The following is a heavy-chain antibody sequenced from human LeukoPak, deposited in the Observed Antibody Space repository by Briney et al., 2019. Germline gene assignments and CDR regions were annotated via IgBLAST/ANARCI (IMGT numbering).Heavy chain of an antibody. J-gene: IGHJ6*01. V-gene: IGHV1-18*01. CDR1: GYTFTSYV. CDR2: FCAYNGKT. CDR3: VRDGPHCSSTSCGNGMDV. Sequence: GASVKVSCKPSGYTFTSYVLCWGRPRPGQGLWWVGWFCAYNGKTNYTQKPQGRDTMTTDTTTRTPYIGQRSVRSETTGLYYSVRDGPHCSSTSCGNGMDVWGQEPRLTVSS. D-gene: IGHD2-2*01.